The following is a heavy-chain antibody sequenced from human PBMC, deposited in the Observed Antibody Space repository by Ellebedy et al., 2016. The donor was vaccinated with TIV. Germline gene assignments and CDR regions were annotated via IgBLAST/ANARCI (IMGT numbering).Heavy chain of an antibody. D-gene: IGHD2-21*01. V-gene: IGHV3-72*01. Sequence: PGGSLRLSCAASGFTFSDHYMDWVRQAPGKGLEWVGRIRNKTKSYTTEYAASVKGRFTISRDDSKNSLYLQMNSLKTEDTAVYYCARSIADWGRGTLVTVSS. CDR2: IRNKTKSYTT. CDR1: GFTFSDHY. CDR3: ARSIAD. J-gene: IGHJ4*02.